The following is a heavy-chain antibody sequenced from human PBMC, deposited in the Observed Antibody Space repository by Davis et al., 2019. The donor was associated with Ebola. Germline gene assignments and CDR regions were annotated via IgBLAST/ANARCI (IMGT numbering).Heavy chain of an antibody. V-gene: IGHV4-31*03. CDR3: ARRLVATYVFDY. J-gene: IGHJ4*02. Sequence: MPSETLSLTCTVSGDSIRSTGNYWTWIRQHPGKGLEWIGYISYSGNTYYNPSPKSRVSISVDTSESHFSLKLSSVTAADTAIYYCARRLVATYVFDYWGQGTLATVSS. CDR2: ISYSGNT. D-gene: IGHD5-12*01. CDR1: GDSIRSTGNY.